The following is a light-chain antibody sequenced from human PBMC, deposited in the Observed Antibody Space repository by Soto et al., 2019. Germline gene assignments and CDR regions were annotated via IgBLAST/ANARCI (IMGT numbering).Light chain of an antibody. J-gene: IGKJ2*01. CDR1: QTISTW. CDR3: QQYTNTNNPWM. Sequence: DIQVTQSPPTLSASVGDRVTITCRASQTISTWMAWYQQKPGKAPKLLVYDASTLQSGVASRFSGSGSGIEFTLIISGLQPDDSATYYCQQYTNTNNPWMFGQGTKWIS. CDR2: DAS. V-gene: IGKV1-5*01.